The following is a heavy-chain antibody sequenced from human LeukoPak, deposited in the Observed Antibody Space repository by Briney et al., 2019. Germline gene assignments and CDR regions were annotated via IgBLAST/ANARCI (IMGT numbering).Heavy chain of an antibody. J-gene: IGHJ4*02. D-gene: IGHD1-14*01. V-gene: IGHV4-59*11. Sequence: SETLSLTCTVSGGSIKSHFWSWDRQPPGKRLEWIGYIFHSGSTNYNPSLKSRVTISVDTSKNQFSLRLTSVTAADTAVYYCVRTNPWDLTYYFDYWGQGTLVTVSS. CDR3: VRTNPWDLTYYFDY. CDR2: IFHSGST. CDR1: GGSIKSHF.